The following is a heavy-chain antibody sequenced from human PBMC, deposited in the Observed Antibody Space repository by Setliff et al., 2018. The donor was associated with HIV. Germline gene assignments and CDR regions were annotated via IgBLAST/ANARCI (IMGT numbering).Heavy chain of an antibody. J-gene: IGHJ6*03. CDR2: ISLSGGST. Sequence: GGSLRLSCAASGFIFRNYWMHWVRQAPGKGLVWVSGISLSGGSTYYADSVKGRFTISRDNAKNSLYLQMNSLRAEDTAVYYCARDGGMGVYYMDVWGKGTTVTVSS. CDR3: ARDGGMGVYYMDV. CDR1: GFIFRNYW. D-gene: IGHD1-26*01. V-gene: IGHV3-48*01.